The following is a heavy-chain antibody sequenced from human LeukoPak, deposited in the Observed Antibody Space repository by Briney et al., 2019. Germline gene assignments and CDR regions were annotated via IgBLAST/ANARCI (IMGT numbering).Heavy chain of an antibody. V-gene: IGHV3-48*03. J-gene: IGHJ4*02. Sequence: PGGSLRLSCAASGFTFSSYEMNWDRQAPGKGLEWVSYISSSGSTIYYADSVKGRFTISRDNAKNSLYLQMNSLRAEDTAVYYCARDMGLSGSISPFDYWGQGTLVTVSS. D-gene: IGHD1-26*01. CDR2: ISSSGSTI. CDR1: GFTFSSYE. CDR3: ARDMGLSGSISPFDY.